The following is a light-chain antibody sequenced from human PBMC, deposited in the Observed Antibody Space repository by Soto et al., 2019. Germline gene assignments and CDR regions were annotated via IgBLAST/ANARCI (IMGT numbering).Light chain of an antibody. CDR3: QQYNTYSSLT. CDR2: DAS. J-gene: IGKJ4*01. Sequence: DIQMTRSPATLSASVGGRVASAGRASQSISSWLAWYQQKLGRAPRLLIYDASSLESGVPSRFSGSGYGTEFTLTISSLQPDDFATYYCQQYNTYSSLTFGGGTKVDIK. V-gene: IGKV1-5*01. CDR1: QSISSW.